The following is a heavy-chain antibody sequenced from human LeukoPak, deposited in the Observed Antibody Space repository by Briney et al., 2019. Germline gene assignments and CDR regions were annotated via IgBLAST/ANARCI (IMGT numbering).Heavy chain of an antibody. CDR2: IYHSGST. CDR3: ARQYYYGSGSYDEYYFDY. CDR1: GYSISSGYY. D-gene: IGHD3-10*01. V-gene: IGHV4-38-2*02. Sequence: SETLSLTCTVSGYSISSGYYWGWIRQPPGKGLEWIGSIYHSGSTYYNPSLKSRVTISVDTSKNQFSLKLSSVTAADTAVYYCARQYYYGSGSYDEYYFDYWGQGTLVTVSS. J-gene: IGHJ4*02.